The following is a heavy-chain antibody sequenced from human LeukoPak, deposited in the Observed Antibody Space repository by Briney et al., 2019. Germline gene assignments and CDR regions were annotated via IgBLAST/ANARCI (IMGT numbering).Heavy chain of an antibody. J-gene: IGHJ5*02. Sequence: TSETLSLTCTVSGGSISSYYWSWIRQPPGKGLEWIGYIYYSGSTNYNPSLKSRVTISVDTSKNQFSLKLSSVTAADTAVYYCARATSYCSSTSCYKLDPWGQGTLVTVSS. CDR2: IYYSGST. V-gene: IGHV4-59*01. CDR1: GGSISSYY. CDR3: ARATSYCSSTSCYKLDP. D-gene: IGHD2-2*02.